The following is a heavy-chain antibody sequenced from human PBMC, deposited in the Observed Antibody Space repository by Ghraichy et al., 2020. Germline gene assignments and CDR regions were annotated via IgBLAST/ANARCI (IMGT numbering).Heavy chain of an antibody. CDR1: NDSISNSNYY. CDR2: IYESGKT. D-gene: IGHD5-24*01. Sequence: SQTLSLTCTVSNDSISNSNYYWGWIRQPPGKGLEWIGSIYESGKTNYSPSLKSRVTMSAGTPKNQFSLRLSSVTAADTALYYCARSHNGYRLNCFDSWCQGILVTVAA. V-gene: IGHV4-39*01. CDR3: ARSHNGYRLNCFDS. J-gene: IGHJ4*02.